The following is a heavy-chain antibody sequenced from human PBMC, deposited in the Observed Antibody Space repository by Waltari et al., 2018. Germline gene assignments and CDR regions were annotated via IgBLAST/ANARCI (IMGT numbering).Heavy chain of an antibody. V-gene: IGHV1-2*06. CDR2: INPNSGGT. Sequence: QVQLVQSGAEVKKPGASVKVSCKASGYTFTGYSMHWVRQAPGQGLEWMGRINPNSGGTNYAQKFQGRVTMTRDTSISTAYMELSRLRSDDTAVYYCARELYSGSYYLFDYWGQGTLVTVSS. CDR1: GYTFTGYS. CDR3: ARELYSGSYYLFDY. J-gene: IGHJ4*02. D-gene: IGHD3-10*02.